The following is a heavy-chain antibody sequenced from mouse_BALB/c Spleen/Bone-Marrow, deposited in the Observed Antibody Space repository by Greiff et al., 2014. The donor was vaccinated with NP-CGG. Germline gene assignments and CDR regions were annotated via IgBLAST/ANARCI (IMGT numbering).Heavy chain of an antibody. CDR3: ARVRNWADY. CDR2: IYPGDGDT. D-gene: IGHD4-1*01. V-gene: IGHV1-80*01. CDR1: GYAFSSYL. Sequence: VQLQQSGAELVRPGSSVKISCKASGYAFSSYLMNWVKQRPGQGLEWIGQIYPGDGDTNYNGKFKGKATLTADKSSSTAYMQLSSLTSEDSAVYFCARVRNWADYWGRGTTLTVSS. J-gene: IGHJ2*01.